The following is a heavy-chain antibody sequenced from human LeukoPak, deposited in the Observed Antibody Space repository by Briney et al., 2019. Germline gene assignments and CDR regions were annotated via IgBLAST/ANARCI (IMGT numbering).Heavy chain of an antibody. J-gene: IGHJ4*02. D-gene: IGHD3-22*01. CDR3: ARDPCNYDRSGYKLDSYFDY. CDR1: GFIFSSHG. Sequence: GGSLRLSCAASGFIFSSHGMNWVRQAPGKGLEWVANIEQDGSEKWYVDSVKGRFTISRDNAKNSLYLQMNSLRAEDTAVYYCARDPCNYDRSGYKLDSYFDYWGQGTLVTVSS. V-gene: IGHV3-7*01. CDR2: IEQDGSEK.